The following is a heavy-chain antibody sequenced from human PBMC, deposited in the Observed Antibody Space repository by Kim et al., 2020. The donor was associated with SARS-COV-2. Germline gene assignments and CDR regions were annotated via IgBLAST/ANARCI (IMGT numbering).Heavy chain of an antibody. CDR3: ARTPSGWAALHI. D-gene: IGHD6-19*01. Sequence: YYSTSLKTRLTISKDTSKNQVVLTMTNMDPVDTGTYYCARTPSGWAALHIWGQGTMVTVSS. V-gene: IGHV2-70*01. J-gene: IGHJ3*02.